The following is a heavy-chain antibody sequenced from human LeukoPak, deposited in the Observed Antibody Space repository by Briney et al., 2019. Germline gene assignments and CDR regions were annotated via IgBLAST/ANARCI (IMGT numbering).Heavy chain of an antibody. CDR3: AKAGSANYFDY. V-gene: IGHV3-23*01. J-gene: IGHJ4*02. CDR2: ISGSGGYT. CDR1: EFTFSNYW. Sequence: GGSLRLSCAASEFTFSNYWMYWVRQAPGKGLEWVSVISGSGGYTNYADSVKGRFTISRDNSKNTLYLQMNSLRAEDTAVYYCAKAGSANYFDYWGQGTLVTVSS.